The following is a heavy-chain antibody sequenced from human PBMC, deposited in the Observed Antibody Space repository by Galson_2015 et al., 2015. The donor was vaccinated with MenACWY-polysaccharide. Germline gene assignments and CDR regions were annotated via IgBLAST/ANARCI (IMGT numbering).Heavy chain of an antibody. J-gene: IGHJ4*02. CDR2: MNPSSGNT. CDR3: TRIIARKHTFVDS. CDR1: GYTFSSYD. Sequence: SVKVSCKASGYTFSSYDINWVRQASGQGLEWVAWMNPSSGNTGYAQKFQGGVAMTRDTATSTAYMELRMLRYDDTAVYYCTRIIARKHTFVDSWGQGTLVSVS. D-gene: IGHD2-21*01. V-gene: IGHV1-8*01.